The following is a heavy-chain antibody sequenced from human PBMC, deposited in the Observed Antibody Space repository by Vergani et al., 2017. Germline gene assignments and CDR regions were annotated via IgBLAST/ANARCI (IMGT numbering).Heavy chain of an antibody. CDR2: IYYSGST. J-gene: IGHJ6*02. V-gene: IGHV4-31*03. Sequence: QVQLQESGPGLVKPSQTLSLTCPVSGGSISSGVYSWSWIRQHPGKGLEWIGYIYYSGSTYYNPSLKSRVTISVDTSKNQFSLKLSSVTAADTAVYFCARDLFEYGDNYHYYYGMDVWGQGTTVTVSS. CDR1: GGSISSGVYS. D-gene: IGHD4-17*01. CDR3: ARDLFEYGDNYHYYYGMDV.